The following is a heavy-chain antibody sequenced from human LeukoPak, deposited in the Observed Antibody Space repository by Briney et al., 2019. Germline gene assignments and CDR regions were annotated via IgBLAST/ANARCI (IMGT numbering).Heavy chain of an antibody. J-gene: IGHJ3*02. D-gene: IGHD3-3*01. V-gene: IGHV4-4*07. CDR3: ARPSTVFGVTIGAFDI. CDR1: GGSISSYY. CDR2: IYTGGNT. Sequence: SETLSLTCTVSGGSISSYYWSWIRQPAGKGLEWIGRIYTGGNTNYNPSLKSRVTMSLDTSKNQFSLKLNSVTAADTAVYYCARPSTVFGVTIGAFDIWGRGTMVTVSS.